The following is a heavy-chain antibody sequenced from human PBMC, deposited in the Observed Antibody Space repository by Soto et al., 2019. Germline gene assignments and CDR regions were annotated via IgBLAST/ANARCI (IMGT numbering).Heavy chain of an antibody. D-gene: IGHD3-22*01. CDR3: ARWVGGSMSDNSGKYDS. CDR2: VSYDGSKK. V-gene: IGHV3-30*03. CDR1: GFTFSRNG. J-gene: IGHJ5*01. Sequence: QVQLVESGGGVVQPGTSLRLTCAGSGFTFSRNGMHWVRQAPGKGLVWVALVSYDGSKKYYVDSVKGRFTISRDNSENTLYLQMNSLRAEDTAVYYCARWVGGSMSDNSGKYDSWGQGTLVTVSS.